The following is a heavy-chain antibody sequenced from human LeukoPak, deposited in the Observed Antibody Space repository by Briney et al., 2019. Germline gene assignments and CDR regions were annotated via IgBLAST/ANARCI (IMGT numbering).Heavy chain of an antibody. D-gene: IGHD6-19*01. J-gene: IGHJ4*02. CDR3: ARDPRPLYSSGWNYFDY. CDR1: GGSISSGGYY. Sequence: SETLSLTCTVSGGSISSGGYYWSWIRQHPGKGLEWIGYIYYSGSTYYNPSLKSRVTISVDTSKNQFSLKLSSVTAADTAVYYCARDPRPLYSSGWNYFDYWGQGTLVTVSS. CDR2: IYYSGST. V-gene: IGHV4-31*03.